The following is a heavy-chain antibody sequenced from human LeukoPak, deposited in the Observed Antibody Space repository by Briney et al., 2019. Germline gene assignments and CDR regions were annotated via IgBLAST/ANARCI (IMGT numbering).Heavy chain of an antibody. Sequence: MGLINAGNGNTKYSQKFQGRVTITRDTSASTAYMELSSLRSEDTAVYYCAREEVKSSCFDYWGQGTLVTVSS. V-gene: IGHV1-3*01. D-gene: IGHD6-6*01. CDR2: INAGNGNT. J-gene: IGHJ4*02. CDR3: AREEVKSSCFDY.